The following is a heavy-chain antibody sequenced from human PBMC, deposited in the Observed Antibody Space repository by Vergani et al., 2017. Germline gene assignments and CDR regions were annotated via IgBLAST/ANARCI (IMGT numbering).Heavy chain of an antibody. Sequence: EVQLVESGGGLVPPGRSLRLSCAASGFTFSSYWMHWVRHTPEKGLVWVSRINTDGSWTTYADSVKGRFTISRDNAKNTLYLQMNSLRVEETAVYYCARGKDCGGSSCNGSPYYGLDLWGQGTTVTVSS. D-gene: IGHD2-15*01. CDR1: GFTFSSYW. CDR3: ARGKDCGGSSCNGSPYYGLDL. CDR2: INTDGSWT. J-gene: IGHJ6*02. V-gene: IGHV3-74*01.